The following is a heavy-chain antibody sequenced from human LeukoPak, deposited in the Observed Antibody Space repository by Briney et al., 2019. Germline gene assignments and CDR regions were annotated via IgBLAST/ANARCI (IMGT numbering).Heavy chain of an antibody. J-gene: IGHJ4*02. CDR2: IIPIFGTA. D-gene: IGHD2-15*01. V-gene: IGHV1-69*01. CDR1: GGTFSSYA. Sequence: GSSVKVSCKASGGTFSSYAISWVRQAPGQGLGWMGGIIPIFGTANYAQKFQGRVTITADESTSTAYMELSSLRSEDTAVYYCAREVEEYCSGGSCYGAHYWGQGTLVTVSS. CDR3: AREVEEYCSGGSCYGAHY.